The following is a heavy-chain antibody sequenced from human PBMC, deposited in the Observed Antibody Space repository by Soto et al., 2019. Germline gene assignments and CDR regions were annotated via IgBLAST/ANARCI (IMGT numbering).Heavy chain of an antibody. D-gene: IGHD3-22*01. CDR3: ASYPDSDSSGYYGY. CDR2: IYHSGST. J-gene: IGHJ4*02. V-gene: IGHV4-31*03. Sequence: SETLSLTCTVSGGSISSGGYYWSWIRQHPGKGLEWIGYIYHSGSTYYNPSLKSRVTIPVDTSKNQSSLKLSSVTAPHTAVYYCASYPDSDSSGYYGYWAQGTLVTVSS. CDR1: GGSISSGGYY.